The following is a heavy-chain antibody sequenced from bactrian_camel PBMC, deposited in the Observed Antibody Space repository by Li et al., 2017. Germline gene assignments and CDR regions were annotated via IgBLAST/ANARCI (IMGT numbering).Heavy chain of an antibody. Sequence: VQLVESGGASVQAGGSLRLACKVTDDPTSKYYMDDTYCMGWFRQAPGKEREGVAALDPAYNRTYYADSVKGRFTISQDNAKNTLYLQMNSMKTEDTAMYYCAADCDPKAMLGMQDTGVMYYQDFGYWGQGTQVTVS. J-gene: IGHJ6*01. CDR1: DDPTSKYYMDDTYC. CDR2: LDPAYNRT. V-gene: IGHV3S1*01. CDR3: AADCDPKAMLGMQDTGVMYYQDFGY. D-gene: IGHD3*01.